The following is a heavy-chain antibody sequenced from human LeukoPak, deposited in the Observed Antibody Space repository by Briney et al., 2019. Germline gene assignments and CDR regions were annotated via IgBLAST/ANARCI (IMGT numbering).Heavy chain of an antibody. D-gene: IGHD3-9*01. Sequence: GGSLRLSCAASGFTFSSYGMHWVRQAPGKGLEWVAFIRYDGSNKYYADSVKGRFTISRDNSKNTLYLQMNSLRAEDTAVYYCAKDHPRLRYFDWLRVSNWNDEDLDYWGQGTLVTVSS. CDR3: AKDHPRLRYFDWLRVSNWNDEDLDY. CDR2: IRYDGSNK. CDR1: GFTFSSYG. J-gene: IGHJ4*02. V-gene: IGHV3-30*02.